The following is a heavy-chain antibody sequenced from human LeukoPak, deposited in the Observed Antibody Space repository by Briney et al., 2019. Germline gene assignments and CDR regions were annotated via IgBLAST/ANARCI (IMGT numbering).Heavy chain of an antibody. CDR3: SRHILLWFGEPTYDAFDI. CDR2: IRSKANSYAT. J-gene: IGHJ3*02. Sequence: PGGSLRLSCAASGFTFSGSAMHWVRQASGIGLEWVGRIRSKANSYATAYAASVKGRFTISRDDSKNTAYLQMNSLNTEDTAVYFCSRHILLWFGEPTYDAFDIWGQGTMVTVSS. D-gene: IGHD3-10*01. V-gene: IGHV3-73*01. CDR1: GFTFSGSA.